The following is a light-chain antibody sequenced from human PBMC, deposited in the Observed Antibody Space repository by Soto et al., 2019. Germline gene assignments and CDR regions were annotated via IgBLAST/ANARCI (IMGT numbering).Light chain of an antibody. CDR3: QQYNSYSPAT. V-gene: IGKV1-5*01. CDR2: DAS. J-gene: IGKJ1*01. CDR1: QSIRRW. Sequence: DIQMTQSPSMLSASVGDRVTIACRASQSIRRWVAGSQQKPGKAPKLLIFDASTLESGVPARFSGRGSETEFTLTISSLQPDDFATYCCQQYNSYSPATFGQGTKVEI.